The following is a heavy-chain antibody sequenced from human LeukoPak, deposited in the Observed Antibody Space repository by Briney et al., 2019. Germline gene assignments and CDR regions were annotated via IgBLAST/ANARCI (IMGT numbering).Heavy chain of an antibody. CDR3: ARDVGITVADSFDP. V-gene: IGHV3-53*01. CDR1: GFTVSSNY. J-gene: IGHJ5*02. Sequence: GGSLSLSCAASGFTVSSNYMSWVRQAPGQGLKWVSVIYSGGSTYYPESVKGRFPISRDNSKNTLYLQMNSLSAEDPSMYYCARDVGITVADSFDPWGQGTLVTVSS. D-gene: IGHD6-13*01. CDR2: IYSGGST.